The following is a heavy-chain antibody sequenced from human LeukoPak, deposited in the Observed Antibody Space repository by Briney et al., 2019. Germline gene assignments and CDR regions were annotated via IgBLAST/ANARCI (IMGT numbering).Heavy chain of an antibody. J-gene: IGHJ6*02. CDR1: GGSISSYY. CDR2: IYYSGST. D-gene: IGHD3-22*01. CDR3: ARHRYDSSGSSEYYGMDV. V-gene: IGHV4-59*08. Sequence: PSETLSLTCTVSGGSISSYYWSWIRQPPGKGLEWIGCIYYSGSTNYNPSLKSRVTISVDTSKNQFSLKLSSVTAADTAVYYCARHRYDSSGSSEYYGMDVWGQGTTVTVSS.